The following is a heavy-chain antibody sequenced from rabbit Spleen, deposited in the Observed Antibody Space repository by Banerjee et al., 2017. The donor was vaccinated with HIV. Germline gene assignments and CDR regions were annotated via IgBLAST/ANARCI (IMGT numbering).Heavy chain of an antibody. V-gene: IGHV1S40*01. CDR2: IDTGSRDFT. CDR3: ARDTGSSFSTYGMDR. Sequence: LMEYGGDLVQPGASLTLTCTASGFDFSNYNFMCWVRQAPGKGLEWIACIDTGSRDFTYYASWAKGRFTISKTSSTTVTLQMTSLTVADTATYFCARDTGSSFSTYGMDRWGPGTLVT. J-gene: IGHJ6*01. D-gene: IGHD8-1*01. CDR1: GFDFSNYNF.